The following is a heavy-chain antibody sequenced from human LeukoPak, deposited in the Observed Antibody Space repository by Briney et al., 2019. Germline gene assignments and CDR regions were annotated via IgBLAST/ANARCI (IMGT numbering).Heavy chain of an antibody. V-gene: IGHV3-23*01. Sequence: GGSLRLSCAASGFTFSSYAMSWVRQAPGKGLEWVSAISGSGGSTYYADSVKGRFTISRDNSKSTLYLQMNSLRAEDTAVYYCAKGALVPAALYYYYGMDVWGQGTTVTVSS. D-gene: IGHD2-2*01. CDR2: ISGSGGST. CDR3: AKGALVPAALYYYYGMDV. CDR1: GFTFSSYA. J-gene: IGHJ6*02.